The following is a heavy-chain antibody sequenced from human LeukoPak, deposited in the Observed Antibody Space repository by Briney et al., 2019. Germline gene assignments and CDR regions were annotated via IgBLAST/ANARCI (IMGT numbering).Heavy chain of an antibody. CDR3: AKAIRNLGWYFDL. Sequence: GRSLRLSCAASGFTFDDYAMSWVRQAPGKGLEWVSGITGSGHTTYYADSVKGRFTISRDNSKNTLYVQMNSLRAEDTAVYYCAKAIRNLGWYFDLWGRGTLVTVSS. CDR1: GFTFDDYA. D-gene: IGHD3-3*01. CDR2: ITGSGHTT. V-gene: IGHV3-23*01. J-gene: IGHJ2*01.